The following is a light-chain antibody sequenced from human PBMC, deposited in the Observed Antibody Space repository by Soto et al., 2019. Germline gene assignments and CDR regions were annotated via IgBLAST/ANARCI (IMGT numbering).Light chain of an antibody. Sequence: EIVLTQSPDTLSLSPGERATLSCRASQDIRSYLAWYQQKPGQAPRLLIYDASNRATGIPARFSGSGSGTDFTLTISSREPEDFAVYYCQQRSGWPLTFGAGTKVESK. J-gene: IGKJ4*01. V-gene: IGKV3-11*01. CDR2: DAS. CDR1: QDIRSY. CDR3: QQRSGWPLT.